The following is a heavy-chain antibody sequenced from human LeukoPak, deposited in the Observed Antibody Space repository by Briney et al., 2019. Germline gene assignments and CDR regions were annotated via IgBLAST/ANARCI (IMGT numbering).Heavy chain of an antibody. Sequence: ASVKVSCRASGYTFSGYFMHWVRQAPGQGLEWMGWIYPNSGGTKYAQKFQGRVTMTRDTSISTIYMELRSLRSDDTAVYYCARFSGSSNFDYWGQGTLVTVPS. CDR3: ARFSGSSNFDY. D-gene: IGHD1-26*01. CDR2: IYPNSGGT. CDR1: GYTFSGYF. V-gene: IGHV1-2*02. J-gene: IGHJ4*02.